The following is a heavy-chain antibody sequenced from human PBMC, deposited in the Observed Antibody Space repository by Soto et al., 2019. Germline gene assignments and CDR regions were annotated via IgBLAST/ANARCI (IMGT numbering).Heavy chain of an antibody. CDR3: ARYIVVVPATYDFDI. D-gene: IGHD2-21*02. CDR1: GFNFSSYA. CDR2: ISYDGSNK. Sequence: QVQLVESGGGVVQPGRSLRLSCAASGFNFSSYAMHWVRQAPGQGLEWVAGISYDGSNKYYADSVKGRVTISRDNSKNPLDLQMNSLRAEDTAVYYCARYIVVVPATYDFDIWGQGTMVTVSS. V-gene: IGHV3-30-3*01. J-gene: IGHJ3*02.